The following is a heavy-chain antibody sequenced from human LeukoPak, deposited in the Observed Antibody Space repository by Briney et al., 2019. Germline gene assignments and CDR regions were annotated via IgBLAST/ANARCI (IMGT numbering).Heavy chain of an antibody. CDR1: GFTFEDYG. CDR3: AKDAVPSGRSWFDP. Sequence: GGSLRLSCTVSGFTFEDYGMNWVRQVPGKEPEWVSGLNWNGGGRRYADSVKGRFIISRDNAKGVLYLQLNDLRVEDTALYYCAKDAVPSGRSWFDPWGQGTLVTVSS. J-gene: IGHJ5*02. D-gene: IGHD4-17*01. CDR2: LNWNGGGR. V-gene: IGHV3-20*04.